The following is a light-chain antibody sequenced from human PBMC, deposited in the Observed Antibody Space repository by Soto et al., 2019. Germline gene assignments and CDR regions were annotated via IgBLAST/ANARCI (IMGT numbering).Light chain of an antibody. CDR1: STDIGLYNY. CDR2: EVS. V-gene: IGLV2-14*01. J-gene: IGLJ2*01. Sequence: QSALSQPASVSGSPGQSITLSCTGTSTDIGLYNYVSWYQHHPGKAPKLLISEVSNRPSGVSNRFSGSKSGNTASLPISGLQAEDEADYYCSSYTTSATVVFGGGTKLTVL. CDR3: SSYTTSATVV.